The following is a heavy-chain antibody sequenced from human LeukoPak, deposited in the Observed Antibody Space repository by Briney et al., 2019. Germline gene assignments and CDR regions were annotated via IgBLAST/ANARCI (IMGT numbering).Heavy chain of an antibody. CDR2: ISPYNGNT. CDR3: ARGGVVPTSVPSWFDP. J-gene: IGHJ5*02. CDR1: GYTFTNYG. Sequence: GASVKVSRKASGYTFTNYGVSWVRQAPGQGLEWMGWISPYNGNTNYAQKLQGRVTMTTDTSTSTAYMELRSLRSDDTAVYYCARGGVVPTSVPSWFDPWGQGTLVTVSS. V-gene: IGHV1-18*04. D-gene: IGHD2-2*01.